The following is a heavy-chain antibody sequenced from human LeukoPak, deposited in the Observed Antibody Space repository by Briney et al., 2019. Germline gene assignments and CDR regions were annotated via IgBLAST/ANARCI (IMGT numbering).Heavy chain of an antibody. J-gene: IGHJ3*02. CDR2: INTKTDCGTT. CDR3: TTPPFKFRDQNDTFDI. CDR1: GFTFSKAW. Sequence: VGALKLSCAASGFTFSKAWLSWLRQAPGKGREWVGRINTKTDCGTTESATPLKGRFTTSRDHSEHTLYLQMTRLKLADTAVYFCTTPPFKFRDQNDTFDIWGQGTMVTVSS. V-gene: IGHV3-15*01.